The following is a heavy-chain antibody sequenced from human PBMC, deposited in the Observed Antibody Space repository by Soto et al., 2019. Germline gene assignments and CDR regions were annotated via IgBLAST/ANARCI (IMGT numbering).Heavy chain of an antibody. CDR3: ARQPTYSSDSSGYYFAY. V-gene: IGHV4-30-4*01. CDR2: VYYSGNT. CDR1: GGSISSGDYY. D-gene: IGHD3-22*01. Sequence: SETLSLTCTVSGGSISSGDYYWSWIRQPPGKGLEWIGYVYYSGNTYYNPSLKSRVSISKDTSKNQFSLKLSSVTAADTAVYYCARQPTYSSDSSGYYFAYWGQGTLVTVSS. J-gene: IGHJ4*02.